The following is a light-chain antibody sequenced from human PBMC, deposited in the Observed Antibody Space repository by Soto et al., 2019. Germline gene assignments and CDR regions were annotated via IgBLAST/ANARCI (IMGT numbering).Light chain of an antibody. Sequence: QSVLTQPASVSGSPGQSITISCTGTSSDVGGYNYVSWYQQHPGKAPKLMIYAVSNRPSGVSNRLSGSKSGNTASLTISGLQAEDEADYYCFSYTSCGTMIFGGGTKVTVL. CDR3: FSYTSCGTMI. CDR2: AVS. J-gene: IGLJ2*01. V-gene: IGLV2-14*03. CDR1: SSDVGGYNY.